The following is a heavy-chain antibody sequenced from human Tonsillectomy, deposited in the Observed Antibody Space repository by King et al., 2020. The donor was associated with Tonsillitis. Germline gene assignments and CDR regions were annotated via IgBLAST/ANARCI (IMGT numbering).Heavy chain of an antibody. Sequence: QMQLQESGPGLVKPSETLSLTCTVSGGSISSSSYYWGWIRQPPGKGLEWIGSIYYSGSTYYNPYLKSRVTISVDTSKNQFSLKLSSVTAADTALYYFASGGIAARWYNWFDPWGQGTLVTVSA. CDR2: IYYSGST. CDR1: GGSISSSSYY. J-gene: IGHJ5*02. CDR3: ASGGIAARWYNWFDP. D-gene: IGHD6-6*01. V-gene: IGHV4-39*01.